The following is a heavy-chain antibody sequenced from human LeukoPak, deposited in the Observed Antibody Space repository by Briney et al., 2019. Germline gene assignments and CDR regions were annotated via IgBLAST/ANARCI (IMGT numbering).Heavy chain of an antibody. J-gene: IGHJ6*02. D-gene: IGHD2-21*02. CDR3: AKDKVVTAIRLGYYGMDV. Sequence: PGGSLRLSCAASGFTFSTYAMHWVRQAPGKGLEYVSGISSNGGTTYYTNSVKGRFTISRDNSKNTLDLQMGSLRAEDMAVYYCAKDKVVTAIRLGYYGMDVWGQGTTVTVSS. CDR1: GFTFSTYA. V-gene: IGHV3-64*01. CDR2: ISSNGGTT.